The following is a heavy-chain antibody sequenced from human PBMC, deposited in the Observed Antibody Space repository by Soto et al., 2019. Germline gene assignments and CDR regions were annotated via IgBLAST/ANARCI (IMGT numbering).Heavy chain of an antibody. J-gene: IGHJ4*02. CDR3: ARISIAVAGTGEDY. CDR1: GGSISSSSYY. Sequence: QLQLQESGPGLVKPSETLSLTCTVSGGSISSSSYYWGWIRQPPGKGLEWIGSIYYSGSTYYNPSLKSRVTISVDTSKNQFSLKLSSVTAADTAVYYCARISIAVAGTGEDYWGQGTLVTVSS. CDR2: IYYSGST. V-gene: IGHV4-39*01. D-gene: IGHD6-19*01.